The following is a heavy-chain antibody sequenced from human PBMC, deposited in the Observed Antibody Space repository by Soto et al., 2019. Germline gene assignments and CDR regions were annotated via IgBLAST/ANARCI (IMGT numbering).Heavy chain of an antibody. CDR2: IIPIFGTA. D-gene: IGHD3-16*02. CDR1: GGTFSSYA. V-gene: IGHV1-69*13. CDR3: ASARHYDYVWGSYRFFDY. Sequence: ASVKVSCKASGGTFSSYAISWVRQAPGQGLEWMGGIIPIFGTANYAQKFQGRVTITADESTSTAYMELSSLRSEDTAVYYCASARHYDYVWGSYRFFDYWGQGTLVTVSS. J-gene: IGHJ4*02.